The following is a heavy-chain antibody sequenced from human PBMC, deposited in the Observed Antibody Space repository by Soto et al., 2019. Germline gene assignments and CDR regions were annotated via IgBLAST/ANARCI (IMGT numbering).Heavy chain of an antibody. CDR1: GYSFTSYW. Sequence: GESLKISCKGSGYSFTSYWIGWVRQMPGKGLEWMGIIYPGDSDTRYSPSFQGQVTISADKSISTAYLQWSSLKASDTAMYYCARAVGGCCGGDCYSGDAFDIWGQGTMVTVSS. J-gene: IGHJ3*02. CDR2: IYPGDSDT. CDR3: ARAVGGCCGGDCYSGDAFDI. D-gene: IGHD2-21*02. V-gene: IGHV5-51*01.